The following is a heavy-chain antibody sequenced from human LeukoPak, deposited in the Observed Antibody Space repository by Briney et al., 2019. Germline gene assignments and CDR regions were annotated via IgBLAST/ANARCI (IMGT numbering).Heavy chain of an antibody. CDR3: ARRIVGATKPFDY. D-gene: IGHD1-26*01. J-gene: IGHJ4*02. Sequence: ASVKVSCKASGYTFTSYDINWVRQATGQGLEWMGWMNPNSGNTGYAQKFQGRVTMTRNTSISTAYMELSSLRSEDTAVCYCARRIVGATKPFDYWGQGTLVTVSS. CDR2: MNPNSGNT. CDR1: GYTFTSYD. V-gene: IGHV1-8*01.